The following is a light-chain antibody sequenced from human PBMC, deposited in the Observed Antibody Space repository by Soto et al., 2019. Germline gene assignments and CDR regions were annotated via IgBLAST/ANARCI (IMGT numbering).Light chain of an antibody. J-gene: IGLJ3*02. V-gene: IGLV1-40*01. Sequence: QSVLTQPPSVSGAPGQRVTISCTGTSSNIGACYDVHWYQQLPGTAPKLLIYGNSNRPSGVPDRFSGSKSGNSASLAITGLQAEDEADYYCPSYDSSLIALFGGGTKLTVL. CDR2: GNS. CDR3: PSYDSSLIAL. CDR1: SSNIGACYD.